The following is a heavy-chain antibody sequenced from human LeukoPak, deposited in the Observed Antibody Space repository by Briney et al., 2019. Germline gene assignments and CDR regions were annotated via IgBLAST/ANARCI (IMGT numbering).Heavy chain of an antibody. Sequence: PGGSLRLSCAASGFTFSSYDMHWVRQAPGKGLEWVAFLQYDGNNKYYTDSVKGRFTISRDNSKNTLYLQMNSLRVEDTAVFYCAKRAAYYGDYDYWGQGTLVTVSS. CDR1: GFTFSSYD. CDR3: AKRAAYYGDYDY. D-gene: IGHD4-17*01. J-gene: IGHJ4*02. V-gene: IGHV3-30*02. CDR2: LQYDGNNK.